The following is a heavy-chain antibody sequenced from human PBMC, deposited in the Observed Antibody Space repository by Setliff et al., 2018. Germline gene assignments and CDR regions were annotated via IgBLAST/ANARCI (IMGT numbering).Heavy chain of an antibody. J-gene: IGHJ4*02. V-gene: IGHV4-59*01. CDR2: IYHSGIT. Sequence: PSETLSLTCRVSGGSINSYYWSWIRQPPGKDMEWIGRIYHSGITKYNPSLEGRVTISVDTSKNQFSLKLSSVTAADTAVYYCARATYTAMVNYWGQGTLVTVSS. CDR3: ARATYTAMVNY. CDR1: GGSINSYY. D-gene: IGHD5-18*01.